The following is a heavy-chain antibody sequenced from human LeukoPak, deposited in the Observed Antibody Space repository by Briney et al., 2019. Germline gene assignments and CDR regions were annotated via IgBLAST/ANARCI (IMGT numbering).Heavy chain of an antibody. CDR3: ARDPSRLAEAGYLDY. CDR2: ISGSGGST. J-gene: IGHJ4*02. CDR1: GFTFSSYA. V-gene: IGHV3-23*01. D-gene: IGHD6-19*01. Sequence: GGSLRLSCAASGFTFSSYAMSWVRQALGKGLEWVSAISGSGGSTYYADSVKGRFTISRDNSKNTLYLQMNRLRAEDTAVYYCARDPSRLAEAGYLDYWGQGTLVTVSS.